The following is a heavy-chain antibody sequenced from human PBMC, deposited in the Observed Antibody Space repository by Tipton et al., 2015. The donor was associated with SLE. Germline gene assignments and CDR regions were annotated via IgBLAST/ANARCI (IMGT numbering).Heavy chain of an antibody. D-gene: IGHD3-22*01. CDR3: ARGYFDSSGYSNPFDI. J-gene: IGHJ3*02. Sequence: TLSLTCKVSGGSISNYYWSWIRLTSGERLEWIGYTHTSGSTNYNPSLESRVTMSVDTSKSQFSLELTSVTAADTALYYCARGYFDSSGYSNPFDIWGQGTMVTVSS. CDR1: GGSISNYY. V-gene: IGHV4-59*01. CDR2: THTSGST.